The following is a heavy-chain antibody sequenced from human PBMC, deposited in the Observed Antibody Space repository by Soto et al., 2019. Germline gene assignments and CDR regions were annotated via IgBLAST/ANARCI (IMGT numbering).Heavy chain of an antibody. V-gene: IGHV4-39*01. CDR1: GGSIRSSSYY. J-gene: IGHJ5*02. CDR2: TYYSGST. D-gene: IGHD2-2*01. Sequence: PSDTLSLTCTVSGGSIRSSSYYWGWIRQPPGKGLEWIGSTYYSGSTYYNPSLRSRVTISVDTSKNQFSLKVSSVTAADTAVYYCATKGMPGQNWFDPWGQGTLVTVSS. CDR3: ATKGMPGQNWFDP.